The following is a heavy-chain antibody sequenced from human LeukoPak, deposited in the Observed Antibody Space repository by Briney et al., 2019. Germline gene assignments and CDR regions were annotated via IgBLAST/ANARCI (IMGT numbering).Heavy chain of an antibody. J-gene: IGHJ4*02. CDR1: GFTFSGYG. D-gene: IGHD6-13*01. CDR2: ISYDGSNK. Sequence: PGGSLRLSCAASGFTFSGYGMHWVRQAPGKGLEWVAVISYDGSNKYYADSVKGRFTISRDNSKITLYLQMNSLRTEDTAVYYCARSHTSRWSYLDYWGQGTLVTVSS. V-gene: IGHV3-30*19. CDR3: ARSHTSRWSYLDY.